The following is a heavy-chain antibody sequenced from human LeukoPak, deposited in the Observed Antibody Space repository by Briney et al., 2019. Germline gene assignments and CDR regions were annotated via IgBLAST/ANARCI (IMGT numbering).Heavy chain of an antibody. CDR2: IYSGGST. J-gene: IGHJ4*02. D-gene: IGHD2-15*01. V-gene: IGHV3-53*01. CDR1: GFTVSSNY. CDR3: ARCSGGSCYAFDY. Sequence: GGSLRLSCAASGFTVSSNYMSWVRQAPGKGLEWVSVIYSGGSTYYADFVKGRFTISRDNSKNTLYLQMNSLRAEDTAVYYCARCSGGSCYAFDYWGQGTLVTVSS.